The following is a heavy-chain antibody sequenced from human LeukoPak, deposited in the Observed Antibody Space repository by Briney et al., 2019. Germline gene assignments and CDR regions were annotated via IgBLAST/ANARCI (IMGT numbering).Heavy chain of an antibody. CDR1: GGTFSSYA. Sequence: ASVKVSCKASGGTFSSYAISWVRQAPGQGLEWMGRIIPILGIANYAQKFQGRVTITADKSTSTAYMELSSLRSEDTAVYYCARGTKLPPSKYAEYFQHWGQGTLVTVSS. CDR2: IIPILGIA. D-gene: IGHD2-2*01. J-gene: IGHJ1*01. CDR3: ARGTKLPPSKYAEYFQH. V-gene: IGHV1-69*04.